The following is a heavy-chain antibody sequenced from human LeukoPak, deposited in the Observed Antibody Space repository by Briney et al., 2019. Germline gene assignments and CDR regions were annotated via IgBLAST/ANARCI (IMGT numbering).Heavy chain of an antibody. D-gene: IGHD3-10*01. CDR2: IFYGGST. CDR3: ASRSTSGSGSYLH. Sequence: WIRQPPGKGLEWIGSIFYGGSTYYNPSLRSRVTISVDTSKNQFSLRLSSVTAADTAVYYCASRSTSGSGSYLHWGQGTLVTVSS. J-gene: IGHJ4*02. V-gene: IGHV4-39*01.